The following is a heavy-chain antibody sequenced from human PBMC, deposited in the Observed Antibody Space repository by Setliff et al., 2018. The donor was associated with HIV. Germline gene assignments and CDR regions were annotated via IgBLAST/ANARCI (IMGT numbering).Heavy chain of an antibody. CDR1: GYTFSSYG. Sequence: GASVKVSCKASGYTFSSYGISWVRQAPGQGLEWLGWISLHNDNTNYAQKFQGRVTMTADTSTNTVYVDLRSLRSDDTAVYHCARVDGFNNYDSGGLDYWGQGTLVTVS. CDR2: ISLHNDNT. CDR3: ARVDGFNNYDSGGLDY. J-gene: IGHJ4*02. D-gene: IGHD3-3*01. V-gene: IGHV1-18*01.